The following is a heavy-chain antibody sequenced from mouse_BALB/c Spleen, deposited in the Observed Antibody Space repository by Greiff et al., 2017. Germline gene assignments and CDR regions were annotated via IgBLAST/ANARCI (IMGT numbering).Heavy chain of an antibody. CDR2: INPSTGYT. V-gene: IGHV1-7*01. D-gene: IGHD3-1*01. J-gene: IGHJ2*01. CDR3: ARMGYHGNYFDY. Sequence: QVQLQQSGAELAKPGASVKMSCKASGYTFTSYWMHWVKQRPGQGLEWIGYINPSTGYTEYNQKFKDKATLTADKSSSTAYMQLSSLTSEDSAVYYCARMGYHGNYFDYWGQGTTLTVAS. CDR1: GYTFTSYW.